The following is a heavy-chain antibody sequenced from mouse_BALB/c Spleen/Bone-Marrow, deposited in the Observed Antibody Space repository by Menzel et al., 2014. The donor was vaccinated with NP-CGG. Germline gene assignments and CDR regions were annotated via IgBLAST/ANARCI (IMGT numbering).Heavy chain of an antibody. V-gene: IGHV5-6-3*01. CDR1: GFTFSSYG. J-gene: IGHJ2*01. Sequence: DVMLVESGGGLVQPGGSLKLSCAASGFTFSSYGTSWVRQTPDKRLELVATINSNGGSTYYPDSVKGRFTISRDNAKNTLYLQMSSLKSEDTAMYYCARDYYGSSDYWGQGTTLTVSS. CDR2: INSNGGST. D-gene: IGHD1-1*01. CDR3: ARDYYGSSDY.